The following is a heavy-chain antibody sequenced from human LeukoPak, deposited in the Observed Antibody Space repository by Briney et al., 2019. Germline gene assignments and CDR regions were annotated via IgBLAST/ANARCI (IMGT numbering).Heavy chain of an antibody. CDR2: IHRSGSP. D-gene: IGHD6-25*01. CDR1: LDSTTSNF. V-gene: IGHV4-4*02. CDR3: AREGGFYRPLDY. J-gene: IGHJ4*02. Sequence: SETLSLTCTVSLDSTTSNFWSWARQPPGKGLEWIGEIHRSGSPNYNPSLQSRVTISIDRSRNQIALELSSVTAADTAVYYCAREGGFYRPLDYSGQGTLVTVSS.